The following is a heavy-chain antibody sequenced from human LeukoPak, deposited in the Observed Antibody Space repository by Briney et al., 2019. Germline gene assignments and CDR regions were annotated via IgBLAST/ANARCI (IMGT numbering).Heavy chain of an antibody. V-gene: IGHV1-46*03. D-gene: IGHD5-18*01. Sequence: ASVKVSXKASRYSFTSYYMHWVRRAPGQGLEWMGIINPSAGSTSFAQKFQGRVTMTRDTSTSTVYMELSSLRSEDTAVYYCARDNRGYSYGSFDYWGQGTLVTVSS. CDR1: RYSFTSYY. CDR3: ARDNRGYSYGSFDY. J-gene: IGHJ4*02. CDR2: INPSAGST.